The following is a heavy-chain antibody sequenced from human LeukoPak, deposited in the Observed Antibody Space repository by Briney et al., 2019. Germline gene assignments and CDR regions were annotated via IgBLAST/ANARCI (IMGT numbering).Heavy chain of an antibody. Sequence: ASVKVSCKASGGTFSSYAISWVRQAPGQGLEWMGGIIPIFGTASYAQKFQGRVTITADKSTSTAYMELSSLRSEDTAVYYCARVEITMVRDGSYYYYGMDVWGKGTTVTVSS. V-gene: IGHV1-69*06. D-gene: IGHD3-10*01. CDR1: GGTFSSYA. CDR2: IIPIFGTA. J-gene: IGHJ6*04. CDR3: ARVEITMVRDGSYYYYGMDV.